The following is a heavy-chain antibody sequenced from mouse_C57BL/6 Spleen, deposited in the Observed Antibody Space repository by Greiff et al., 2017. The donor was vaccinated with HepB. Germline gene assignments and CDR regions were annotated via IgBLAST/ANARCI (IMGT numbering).Heavy chain of an antibody. V-gene: IGHV1-76*01. D-gene: IGHD1-1*01. CDR2: IYPGSGNT. Sequence: QVQLQQSGAELVRPGASVKLSCKASGYTFTDYYINWVKQRPGQGLEWIARIYPGSGNTYYNEKFKGKATLTAEKSSSTAYMQLSSLTSEDSAVYFCARPITTVVVRGFAYWGQGTLVTVSA. CDR3: ARPITTVVVRGFAY. J-gene: IGHJ3*01. CDR1: GYTFTDYY.